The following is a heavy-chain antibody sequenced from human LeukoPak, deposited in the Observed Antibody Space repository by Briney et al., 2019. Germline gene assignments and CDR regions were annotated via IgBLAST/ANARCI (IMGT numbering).Heavy chain of an antibody. CDR3: ARLRCSSTSCHLHFFDY. CDR1: GGSISSYY. D-gene: IGHD2-2*01. V-gene: IGHV4-59*05. CDR2: IYYSGST. J-gene: IGHJ4*02. Sequence: SETLSFTCTGSGGSISSYYWSWIRQPPGRGLEWIGSIYYSGSTYYNPSLKSRVTISVDTSKNQFSLKLSSVAAADTAVYYCARLRCSSTSCHLHFFDYWGQGTLVTVSS.